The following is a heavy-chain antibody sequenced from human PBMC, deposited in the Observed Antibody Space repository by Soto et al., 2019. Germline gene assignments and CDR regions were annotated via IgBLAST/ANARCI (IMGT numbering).Heavy chain of an antibody. CDR3: ARDKSGSHYYYYGMDG. V-gene: IGHV4-31*01. Sequence: QVQLQESGPGLVKPSQTLSLTCTVSGGSISSGGYYWSWIRQHPGKGLEWIGYIYYSESTYYNPSLKSPVTISVATSKNQFALKLSYVTAADTAVYYCARDKSGSHYYYYGMDGWGQGTTVTVSS. CDR1: GGSISSGGYY. D-gene: IGHD1-26*01. CDR2: IYYSEST. J-gene: IGHJ6*02.